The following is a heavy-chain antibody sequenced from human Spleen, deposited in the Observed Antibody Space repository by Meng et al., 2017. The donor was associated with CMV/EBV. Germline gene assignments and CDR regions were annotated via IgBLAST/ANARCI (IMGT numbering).Heavy chain of an antibody. CDR3: AKDFDFNSVYGLDV. D-gene: IGHD3-3*01. J-gene: IGHJ6*02. V-gene: IGHV3-11*04. CDR2: IRSSGSIR. CDR1: GFTLSDSY. Sequence: GESLKISCAASGFTLSDSYMSWIRQAPGKGLEWIAFIRSSGSIRHYADSVKGRFTISRDNTKNTLYLQMDSLRAEDTAVYYCAKDFDFNSVYGLDVWGQGTTVTVSS.